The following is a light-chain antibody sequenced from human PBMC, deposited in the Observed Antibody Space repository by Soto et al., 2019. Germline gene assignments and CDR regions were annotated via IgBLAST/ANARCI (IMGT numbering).Light chain of an antibody. J-gene: IGLJ2*01. CDR3: CSYAGTYTFV. Sequence: QSALTQPRSVSGSPGQSVTIPCTGTSSDVGAFNYVSWYQQHPGKAPKLIIYDVTKRPSGVPDRFSGSKSGNTASLTISGLQADDEGDYYCCSYAGTYTFVFGGGTKLTVL. V-gene: IGLV2-11*01. CDR1: SSDVGAFNY. CDR2: DVT.